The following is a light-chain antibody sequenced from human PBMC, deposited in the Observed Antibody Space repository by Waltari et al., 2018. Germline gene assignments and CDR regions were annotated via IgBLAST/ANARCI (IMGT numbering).Light chain of an antibody. V-gene: IGLV1-40*01. J-gene: IGLJ2*01. Sequence: QSVLTQPPSGQRVPISCAGNPSNIGAGFAVNWYQQFPGTVPKLLIYGNTNRPAGVPDRFSGSKSGTSASLAITGLQTDDEADYYCQSYDTSLSGSIFGGGTRLTVL. CDR3: QSYDTSLSGSI. CDR2: GNT. CDR1: PSNIGAGFA.